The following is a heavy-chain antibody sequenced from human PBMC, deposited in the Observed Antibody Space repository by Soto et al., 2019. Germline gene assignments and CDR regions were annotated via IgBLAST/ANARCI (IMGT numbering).Heavy chain of an antibody. D-gene: IGHD2-15*01. V-gene: IGHV3-48*01. CDR1: GFTFSSYS. Sequence: EVQLVESGGGLVQPGGSLRLSCAASGFTFSSYSMNWVRQAPGKGLEWVSYISSSSSTIYYVDSVKGRFTISRDNAKNSLYMQMNSLRAEDTAVYYCARDVGYCSGGSCYSHYFDYWGQGTLVTVSS. CDR2: ISSSSSTI. CDR3: ARDVGYCSGGSCYSHYFDY. J-gene: IGHJ4*02.